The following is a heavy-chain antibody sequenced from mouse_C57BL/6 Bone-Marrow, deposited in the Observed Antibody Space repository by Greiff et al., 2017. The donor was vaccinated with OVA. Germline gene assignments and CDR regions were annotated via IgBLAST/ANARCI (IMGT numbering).Heavy chain of an antibody. J-gene: IGHJ1*03. Sequence: VKVEESGGGLVQPGGSMKLSCVASGFTFSNYRMHWLRQPPGKRLEWIAVITVKSDNYGANYAESVKGRLAISRDDSKSSVYLEMNRLREEDTATYFCSLIYYDYDSYFDVWGTGTTVTVSS. CDR2: ITVKSDNYGA. CDR1: GFTFSNYR. CDR3: SLIYYDYDSYFDV. D-gene: IGHD2-4*01. V-gene: IGHV13-2*01.